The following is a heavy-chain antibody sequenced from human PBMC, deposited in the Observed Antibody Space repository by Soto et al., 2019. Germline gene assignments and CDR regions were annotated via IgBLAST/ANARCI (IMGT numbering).Heavy chain of an antibody. J-gene: IGHJ6*02. D-gene: IGHD2-15*01. CDR1: GFTFSSYE. CDR2: ISSSGSTI. Sequence: EVQLVESGGGLVQPGGSLRLSCAASGFTFSSYEMNWVRQAPGKGLEWVSYISSSGSTIYYADSVKGRFTISRDNAKNSLYLQMNSLRAEDTAVYYCATLTSGERNYGMDVWGQGTTVTVSS. V-gene: IGHV3-48*03. CDR3: ATLTSGERNYGMDV.